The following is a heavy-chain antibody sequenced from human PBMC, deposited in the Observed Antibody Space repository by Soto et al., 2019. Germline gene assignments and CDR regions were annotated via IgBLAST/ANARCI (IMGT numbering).Heavy chain of an antibody. V-gene: IGHV4-39*01. CDR2: IYYSGST. D-gene: IGHD3-3*01. J-gene: IGHJ4*02. Sequence: SETLSLTCTGSGGSISSSSYYWGWIRQPPGKGLEWIGRIYYSGSTYYNPSLKSRVTISVDTSKNQFSLKLSSVTAADTAVYYCASYDFWSGYYIGDYFDYWGQGTLVTVS. CDR3: ASYDFWSGYYIGDYFDY. CDR1: GGSISSSSYY.